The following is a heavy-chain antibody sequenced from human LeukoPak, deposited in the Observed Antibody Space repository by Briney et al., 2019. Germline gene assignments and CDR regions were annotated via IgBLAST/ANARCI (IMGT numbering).Heavy chain of an antibody. Sequence: GASVKVSCKASGGTFSSYAISWVRQAPGQGLEWMGGIIPIFGTANYAQKLQGRVTMTTDTSTSTAYMELRSLRSDDTAVYYCAREAGIFGVVITPFDYWGQGTLVTVSS. CDR1: GGTFSSYA. D-gene: IGHD3-3*01. V-gene: IGHV1-69*05. CDR3: AREAGIFGVVITPFDY. CDR2: IIPIFGTA. J-gene: IGHJ4*02.